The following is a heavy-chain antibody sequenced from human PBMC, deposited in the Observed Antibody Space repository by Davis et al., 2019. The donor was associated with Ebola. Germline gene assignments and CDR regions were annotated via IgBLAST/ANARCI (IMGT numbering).Heavy chain of an antibody. J-gene: IGHJ4*02. Sequence: MPGGSLRLSCTVSGGSISSYYWSWIRQPPGKGLEWIGYIYYSGSTNYNPSLKSRVAISVDTSKNQFSLKLSSVTAADTAVYYCARGLGRRDGYNRWGQGTLVTVSS. CDR1: GGSISSYY. CDR2: IYYSGST. V-gene: IGHV4-59*01. D-gene: IGHD5-24*01. CDR3: ARGLGRRDGYNR.